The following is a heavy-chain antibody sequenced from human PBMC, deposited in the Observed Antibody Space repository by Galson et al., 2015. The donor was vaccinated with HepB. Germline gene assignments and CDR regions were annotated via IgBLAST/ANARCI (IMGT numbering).Heavy chain of an antibody. Sequence: SLRLSCAASGFTFSSYSMNWVRQAPGKGPEWVSYVSGNSDTKYYADSVKGRFTISRDNAKNSLYLQMNSLRDEDTAVYYCARDSNEHSSTWYFGWFAPWGQGTLVTVSS. CDR2: VSGNSDTK. J-gene: IGHJ5*02. V-gene: IGHV3-48*02. D-gene: IGHD6-13*01. CDR1: GFTFSSYS. CDR3: ARDSNEHSSTWYFGWFAP.